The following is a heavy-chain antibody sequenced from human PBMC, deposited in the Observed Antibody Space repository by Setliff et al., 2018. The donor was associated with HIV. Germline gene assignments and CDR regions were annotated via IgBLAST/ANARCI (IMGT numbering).Heavy chain of an antibody. Sequence: PGGSLRLSCAAFGFTFSSYGMSWVRQAPGKGLEWVSTISGRDGRTYYADSVRGWFTISRDNARNFLFLQMSSLRVEGTAIYYCATPRNYYGGGSLDHWGQGTLVTVSS. J-gene: IGHJ4*02. CDR1: GFTFSSYG. CDR3: ATPRNYYGGGSLDH. D-gene: IGHD3-10*01. V-gene: IGHV3-23*01. CDR2: ISGRDGRT.